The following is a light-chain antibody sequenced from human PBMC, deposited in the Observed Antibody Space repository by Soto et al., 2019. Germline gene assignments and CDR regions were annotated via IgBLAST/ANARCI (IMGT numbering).Light chain of an antibody. CDR1: PGISIY. CDR3: QNYNSAPFT. CDR2: AAS. J-gene: IGKJ3*01. Sequence: DIQMTQSPSSLSASVGDRVTITCRASPGISIYLAWYQQKPGRVPTLLMYAASTLQSGVPSRFSGRGSGTDFNLTIGSLQPEDVATYYCQNYNSAPFTVGPGTKTDI. V-gene: IGKV1-27*01.